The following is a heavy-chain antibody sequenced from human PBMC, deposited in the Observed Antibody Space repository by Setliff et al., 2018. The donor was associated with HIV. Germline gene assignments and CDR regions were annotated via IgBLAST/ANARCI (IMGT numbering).Heavy chain of an antibody. J-gene: IGHJ6*03. CDR1: GGFIGTYY. CDR2: VYYTGST. CDR3: ARGRVTLNGVAAGHHYMDV. Sequence: PSETLSLTCTVSGGFIGTYYWSWIRQSPGKGLEWIGSVYYTGSTNYNPSLESRVTMSVDTSKNQFSLRLMSLTAADTAIYYCARGRVTLNGVAAGHHYMDVWGKGNTVTVPS. V-gene: IGHV4-59*13. D-gene: IGHD3-3*01.